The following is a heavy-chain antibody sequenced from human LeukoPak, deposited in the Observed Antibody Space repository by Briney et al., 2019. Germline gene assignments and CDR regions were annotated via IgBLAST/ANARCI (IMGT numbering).Heavy chain of an antibody. CDR2: IDDSGSPT. V-gene: IGHV3-23*01. D-gene: IGHD2-15*01. CDR1: GFSFSNYD. Sequence: PGGSLRLCCAASGFSFSNYDMTWVRQAPGKGLEWVSTIDDSGSPTYYADSVKGRFTISRDNSKNTLCLQMNSLRVEDTAVYYCAKDRILQVVATDYWGQGTLVTVSS. CDR3: AKDRILQVVATDY. J-gene: IGHJ4*02.